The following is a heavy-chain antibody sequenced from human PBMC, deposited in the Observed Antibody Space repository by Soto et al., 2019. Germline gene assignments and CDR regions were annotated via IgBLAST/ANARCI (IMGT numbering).Heavy chain of an antibody. Sequence: PGGSLTLSCAASGFAFRSYNMNWVRQAPGKGLEWVASISSGSSNIYYADSVKGRFTISRDNAKNSLFLQMDSLRAEDSAVYYCASATVVAATFDFWCQGTRVTVSS. J-gene: IGHJ4*02. CDR3: ASATVVAATFDF. CDR1: GFAFRSYN. D-gene: IGHD2-15*01. CDR2: ISSGSSNI. V-gene: IGHV3-21*01.